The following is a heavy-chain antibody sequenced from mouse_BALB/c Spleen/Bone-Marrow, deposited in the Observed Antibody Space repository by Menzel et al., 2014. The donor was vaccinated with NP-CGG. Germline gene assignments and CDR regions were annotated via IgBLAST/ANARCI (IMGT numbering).Heavy chain of an antibody. CDR2: SRNKANGYTT. Sequence: EVKLMESGGGLAQPGGSLRLSCATSGFTFTDYYMSWVRQPPGKALEWLGFSRNKANGYTTEYRASVKGRFTISRDNSQSILYLQMNTLRAEDSATYYCARDINYDIYRYFDVWGAGTTVTVSS. CDR1: GFTFTDYY. V-gene: IGHV7-3*02. D-gene: IGHD2-4*01. CDR3: ARDINYDIYRYFDV. J-gene: IGHJ1*01.